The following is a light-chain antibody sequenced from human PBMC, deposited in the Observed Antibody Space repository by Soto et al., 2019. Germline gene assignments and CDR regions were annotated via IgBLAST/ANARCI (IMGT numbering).Light chain of an antibody. CDR1: SSSIGSNT. CDR2: SND. Sequence: QSVLTQAPSASETPGQRVTISCSGSSSSIGSNTVSWYQQVPGTAPKLLIYSNDQRPSGVPDRFSGSKSGTSASLAIGGLQSEDEADYYCAAWDGSLNGWVFGGGTKLTVL. V-gene: IGLV1-44*01. J-gene: IGLJ3*02. CDR3: AAWDGSLNGWV.